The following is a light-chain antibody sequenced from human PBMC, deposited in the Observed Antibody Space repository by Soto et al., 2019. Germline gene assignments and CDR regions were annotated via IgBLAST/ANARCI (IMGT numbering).Light chain of an antibody. J-gene: IGKJ5*01. CDR2: GAS. CDR1: ESVDRY. CDR3: QQCSEWPLIT. V-gene: IGKV3-15*01. Sequence: EIVMTQSPGTLSVSPGERATLSCRASESVDRYLAWYQQKPGQAPRLLIYGASTRATGVPARFSGSGSGTEFTLTISSRQSEDFAVYFCQQCSEWPLITCGQGTRRE.